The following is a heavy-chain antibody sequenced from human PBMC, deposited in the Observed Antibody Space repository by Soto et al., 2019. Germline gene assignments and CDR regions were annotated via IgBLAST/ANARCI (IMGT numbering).Heavy chain of an antibody. D-gene: IGHD3-10*01. V-gene: IGHV3-53*02. CDR1: GLTVSSNY. J-gene: IGHJ3*02. Sequence: EVQLVETGGGLIQPGGSLRLSCAASGLTVSSNYMNWVRQAPGKGLEWVSVLYSGGSTHYAGSVKGRFFISRDNSKNTLYLQMNSLRVEDTAVYYCARDRPGDEGDGFDIWGHGTMVTVSS. CDR3: ARDRPGDEGDGFDI. CDR2: LYSGGST.